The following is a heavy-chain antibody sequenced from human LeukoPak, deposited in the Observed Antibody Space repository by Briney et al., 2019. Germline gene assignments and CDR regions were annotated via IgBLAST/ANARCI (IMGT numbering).Heavy chain of an antibody. Sequence: GGSLRLSCAASGFTFSSYGMHWVRQAPGKGLEWVALIWYDGSNKYYADSVKGRFTISRDNSKNTLYLQMNSLRVEDTAVYYCTRDRYGDWGQGTLVTVSS. CDR3: TRDRYGD. V-gene: IGHV3-33*01. CDR2: IWYDGSNK. J-gene: IGHJ4*02. D-gene: IGHD5-18*01. CDR1: GFTFSSYG.